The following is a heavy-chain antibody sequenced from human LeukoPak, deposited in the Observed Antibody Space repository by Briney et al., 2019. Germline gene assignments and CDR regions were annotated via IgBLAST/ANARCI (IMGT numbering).Heavy chain of an antibody. Sequence: PSETLSLTCTVSGGSISSYYWSWIRQPPGKGLEWIGYIYTSGSTNYNPSLKSRVTISVDTSKNQFSLKLSSVTAADTAVYYCARHHLRHYGSMDVWGKGTTVTVSS. CDR2: IYTSGST. CDR1: GGSISSYY. CDR3: ARHHLRHYGSMDV. J-gene: IGHJ6*03. V-gene: IGHV4-4*09.